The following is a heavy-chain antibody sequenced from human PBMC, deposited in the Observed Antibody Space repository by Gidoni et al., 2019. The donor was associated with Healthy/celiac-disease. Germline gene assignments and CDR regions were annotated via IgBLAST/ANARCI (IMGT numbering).Heavy chain of an antibody. J-gene: IGHJ4*02. CDR3: AKDGSSTSSLAVY. D-gene: IGHD2-2*01. Sequence: QVQLVESGGGVVQPGGSLRLSCAASGFTFSSYGMHWVRQAPGKGLEWVAFIRYDGSNKYYADSVKGRFTISRDNSKNTLYLQMNSLRAEDTAVYYCAKDGSSTSSLAVYWGQGTLVTVSS. CDR2: IRYDGSNK. CDR1: GFTFSSYG. V-gene: IGHV3-30*02.